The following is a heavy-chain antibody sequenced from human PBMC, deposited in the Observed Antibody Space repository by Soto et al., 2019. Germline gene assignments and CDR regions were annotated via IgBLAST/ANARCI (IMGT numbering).Heavy chain of an antibody. J-gene: IGHJ6*03. D-gene: IGHD3-3*01. CDR1: GGSFSGYY. Sequence: SETLSLTCAVYGGSFSGYYWSWIRQPPGEGLEWIGEINHSGSTNYNPSLKSRVTISVDTSKNQFSLKLSSVTAADTAVYYCARDGALRRGVVRVNYYYIDVWGKGTTVTVSS. CDR2: INHSGST. CDR3: ARDGALRRGVVRVNYYYIDV. V-gene: IGHV4-34*01.